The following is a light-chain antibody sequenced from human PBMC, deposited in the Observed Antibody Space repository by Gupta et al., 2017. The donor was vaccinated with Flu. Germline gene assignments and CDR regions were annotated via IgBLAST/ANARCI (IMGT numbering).Light chain of an antibody. CDR2: AAS. V-gene: IGKV1-9*01. CDR3: QQLNSYPWT. CDR1: QGISSY. J-gene: IGKJ1*01. Sequence: DIQLTQSPSFLSASVGDRVTITCRASQGISSYLAWYQEKPGKAPKLLIYAASTLQSGVPSRFSGSGSGTEFTITSRSLQPEDFATYYCQQLNSYPWTFGQGTKVEIK.